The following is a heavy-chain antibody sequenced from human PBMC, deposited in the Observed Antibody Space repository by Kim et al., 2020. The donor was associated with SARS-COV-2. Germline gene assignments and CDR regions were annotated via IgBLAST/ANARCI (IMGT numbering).Heavy chain of an antibody. J-gene: IGHJ4*02. D-gene: IGHD3-3*01. V-gene: IGHV1-24*01. CDR2: FDPEDGET. CDR1: GYTLTELS. Sequence: ASVKVSCKVSGYTLTELSMHWVRQAPGKGLEWMGGFDPEDGETIYAQKFQGRVTMTEDTSTDTAYMELSSLRSEDTAVYYCATVPLGDFGVVDHLGFDYWGQGTLVTVSS. CDR3: ATVPLGDFGVVDHLGFDY.